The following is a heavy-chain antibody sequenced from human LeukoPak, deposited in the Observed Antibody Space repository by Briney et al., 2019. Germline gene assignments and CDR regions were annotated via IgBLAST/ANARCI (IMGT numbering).Heavy chain of an antibody. J-gene: IGHJ2*01. D-gene: IGHD5-24*01. Sequence: GGSLRLSCAASEITVSSNYMCWVRQAPGKGPEWVSVIYSDGTIYYADSLKGRFAISRDNSKNTLYLQMNTLRAEDTAVYYCARDRDGYFDLWGRGTLVTVSS. CDR2: IYSDGTI. CDR1: EITVSSNY. V-gene: IGHV3-53*01. CDR3: ARDRDGYFDL.